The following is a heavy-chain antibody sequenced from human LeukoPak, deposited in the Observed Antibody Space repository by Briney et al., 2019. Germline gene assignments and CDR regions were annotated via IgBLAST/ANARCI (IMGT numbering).Heavy chain of an antibody. CDR1: GFTFNPYW. J-gene: IGHJ4*02. Sequence: GGSLRLSCAASGFTFNPYWMSWVRQAPGKGLEWVANIKQDGSGKYYVDSVKGRFTIPRDNAKNSLYLQMNSLRAEDTAVYYCARFHFWSAYYGDWGQGTLVTVSS. CDR2: IKQDGSGK. D-gene: IGHD3-3*02. CDR3: ARFHFWSAYYGD. V-gene: IGHV3-7*01.